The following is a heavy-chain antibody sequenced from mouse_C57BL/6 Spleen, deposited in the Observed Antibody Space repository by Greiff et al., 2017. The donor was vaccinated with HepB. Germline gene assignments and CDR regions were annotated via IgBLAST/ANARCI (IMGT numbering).Heavy chain of an antibody. V-gene: IGHV5-4*01. Sequence: EVKLMESGGGLVKPGGSLKLSCAASGFTFSSYAMSWVRQTPEKRLEWVATISDGGSYTYYPDNVKGRFTISRDNAKNNRYLQMSHLKSEDTAMYYCAREGPYYAMDYWGQGTSVTVSS. D-gene: IGHD3-3*01. J-gene: IGHJ4*01. CDR2: ISDGGSYT. CDR3: AREGPYYAMDY. CDR1: GFTFSSYA.